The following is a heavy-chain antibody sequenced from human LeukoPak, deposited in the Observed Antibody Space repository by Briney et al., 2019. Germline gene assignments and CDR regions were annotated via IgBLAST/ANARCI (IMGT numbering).Heavy chain of an antibody. CDR2: ISYDGSNK. J-gene: IGHJ4*02. CDR1: GFTFSSHW. Sequence: GGSLRLSCTVSGFTFSSHWMSWVRQAPGKGLEWVAVISYDGSNKYYADSVKGRFTISRDNSKNTLYLQMNSLRAEDTAVYYCARDSAIVTMIVVVSYFDYWGQGTLVTVSS. D-gene: IGHD3-22*01. CDR3: ARDSAIVTMIVVVSYFDY. V-gene: IGHV3-30*03.